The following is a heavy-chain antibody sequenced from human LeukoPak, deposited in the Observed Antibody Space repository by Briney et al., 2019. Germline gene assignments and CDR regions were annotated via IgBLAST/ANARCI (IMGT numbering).Heavy chain of an antibody. CDR3: DGYHNYYGMYV. CDR1: GGSFSGYY. J-gene: IGHJ6*02. CDR2: INHSGST. Sequence: SETLSLTCAVYGGSFSGYYWSWIRQPPGKGLEWIGEINHSGSTNYNPSPKSRVTISVDTSKNQFSLKLSSVTAADTAVFYCDGYHNYYGMYVWGQGTTVTVYS. V-gene: IGHV4-34*01.